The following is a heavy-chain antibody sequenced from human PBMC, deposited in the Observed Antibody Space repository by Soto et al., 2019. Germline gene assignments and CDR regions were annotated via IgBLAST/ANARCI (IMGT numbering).Heavy chain of an antibody. CDR3: ARARKMWELQTYYFDY. D-gene: IGHD1-26*01. J-gene: IGHJ4*02. CDR1: GGSFSGYY. CDR2: INHSGST. V-gene: IGHV4-34*01. Sequence: QVQLQQWGAGLLKPSETLSLTCAVYGGSFSGYYWSWIRQPPGKGLEWIGEINHSGSTNYNPSLKSRVTISVDTSKNQFSLKLSFVTAADTAVYYCARARKMWELQTYYFDYWGQGTLVTVSS.